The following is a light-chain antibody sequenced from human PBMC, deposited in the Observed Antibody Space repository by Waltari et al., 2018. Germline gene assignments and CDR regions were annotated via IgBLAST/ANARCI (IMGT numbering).Light chain of an antibody. CDR2: KAS. V-gene: IGKV1-5*03. CDR3: QQYKTYWT. J-gene: IGKJ1*01. CDR1: PSISTW. Sequence: DIQMTQSPSTLSASVGARVTITCRASPSISTWLAWYQQKQGKAPNLLIYKASTLESGVPSRFSGSGSGTEFTLTISSLQPDDFATYYCQQYKTYWTFGQGTKVEIK.